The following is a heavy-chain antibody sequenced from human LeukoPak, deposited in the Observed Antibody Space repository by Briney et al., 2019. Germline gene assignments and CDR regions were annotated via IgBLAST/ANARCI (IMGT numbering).Heavy chain of an antibody. Sequence: SGGSLRLSCAVSGFTFSRYGMHWVRQAPGKGLEWVAVIWDDGSNEFYADSVKGRFTISRDNSKNTLYLQMNSLRAEDTAVYYCARDLRPGGMDVWGQGATVTVSS. CDR2: IWDDGSNE. CDR3: ARDLRPGGMDV. CDR1: GFTFSRYG. J-gene: IGHJ6*02. D-gene: IGHD1-1*01. V-gene: IGHV3-33*01.